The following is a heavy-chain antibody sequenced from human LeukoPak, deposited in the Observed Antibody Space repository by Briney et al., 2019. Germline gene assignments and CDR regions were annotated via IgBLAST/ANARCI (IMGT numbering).Heavy chain of an antibody. D-gene: IGHD1-14*01. CDR3: ARGGSDHRDYYGMDV. Sequence: ASVKVSCKASGYTFTSYYMHWVRQAPGQGLEWMGIINPSGGSTSYAQKFQGRVTMTRDTSTSTVYMELSSLRSEDTAVYYCARGGSDHRDYYGMDVWGQGTTVTVSS. CDR1: GYTFTSYY. J-gene: IGHJ6*02. CDR2: INPSGGST. V-gene: IGHV1-46*01.